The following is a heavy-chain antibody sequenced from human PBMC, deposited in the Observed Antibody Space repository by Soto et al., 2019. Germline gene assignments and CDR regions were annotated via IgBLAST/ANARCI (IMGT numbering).Heavy chain of an antibody. CDR2: TYYRSKWYN. V-gene: IGHV6-1*01. CDR3: ARGAPSYDFWSGLGQNDAFDI. D-gene: IGHD3-3*01. J-gene: IGHJ3*02. Sequence: SQTLSLTCAISGDSVSSNSAAWNWIRQSPSRGLEWLGRTYYRSKWYNDYAVSVKSRITINPDTSKNQFSLQLNSVTPEDTAVYYCARGAPSYDFWSGLGQNDAFDIWGQVTMVTVSS. CDR1: GDSVSSNSAA.